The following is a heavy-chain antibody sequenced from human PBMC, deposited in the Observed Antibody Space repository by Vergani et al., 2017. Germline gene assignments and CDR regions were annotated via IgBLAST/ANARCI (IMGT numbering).Heavy chain of an antibody. Sequence: QVQLQQWGAGLLKPSETLSLTCAVYGGSFSGYYWGWIRQPPGKGLEWIGSIYYSGSTYYNPSLKSRVTISVDTSKNQFSLKLSSVTAADTAVYYCAGTYYDFWSGSPTHFRPFDYWGQGTLVTVSS. CDR3: AGTYYDFWSGSPTHFRPFDY. D-gene: IGHD3-3*01. V-gene: IGHV4-34*01. CDR2: IYYSGST. CDR1: GGSFSGYY. J-gene: IGHJ4*02.